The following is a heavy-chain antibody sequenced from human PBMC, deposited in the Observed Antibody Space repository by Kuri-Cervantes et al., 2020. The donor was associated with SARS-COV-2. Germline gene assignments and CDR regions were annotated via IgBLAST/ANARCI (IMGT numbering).Heavy chain of an antibody. CDR1: GFTFSSYS. Sequence: LSLSCAASGFTFSSYSMNWVRQAPGKGLEWVSSISSSSSYIYYADSVKGRFTISRDNAKNSLYLQMNSLRAEDTAVYYCARDRGIRDFWSGYYNDYWGQGTLVTVSS. CDR2: ISSSSSYI. J-gene: IGHJ4*02. D-gene: IGHD3-3*01. CDR3: ARDRGIRDFWSGYYNDY. V-gene: IGHV3-21*01.